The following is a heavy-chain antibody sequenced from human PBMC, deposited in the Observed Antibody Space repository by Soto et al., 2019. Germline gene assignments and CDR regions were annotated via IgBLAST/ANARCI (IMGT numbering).Heavy chain of an antibody. V-gene: IGHV4-34*01. Sequence: SETLSLTCAVYGGSFSGYYWSWIRQPPGKGLEWIGEINHSGSTNYNPSLKSRVTISVDTSKNQFSLKLSSVTAADTAVYYCARGVEALEDWGQGTLVTVSS. D-gene: IGHD2-15*01. CDR3: ARGVEALED. J-gene: IGHJ4*02. CDR1: GGSFSGYY. CDR2: INHSGST.